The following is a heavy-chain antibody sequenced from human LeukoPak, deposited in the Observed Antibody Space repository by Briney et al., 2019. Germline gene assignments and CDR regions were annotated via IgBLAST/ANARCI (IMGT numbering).Heavy chain of an antibody. V-gene: IGHV3-30*02. J-gene: IGHJ4*02. CDR1: GFTFSSYG. D-gene: IGHD4/OR15-4a*01. CDR3: ARRAGAYSHPYDY. CDR2: IQYDGSNK. Sequence: GGSLRLSCAASGFTFSSYGMHWVRQAPGKGLEWVAFIQYDGSNKYYADSVKGRFTISRVNSKNTLYLQMNSLRAEDTAVYYCARRAGAYSHPYDYWGQGTLVTVSS.